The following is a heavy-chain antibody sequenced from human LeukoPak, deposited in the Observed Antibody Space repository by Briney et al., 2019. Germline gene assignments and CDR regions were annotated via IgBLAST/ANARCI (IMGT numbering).Heavy chain of an antibody. CDR2: IHHSGST. CDR3: ARERVVGPYYYYMDV. D-gene: IGHD2-15*01. Sequence: SETLSLTCAVYGGSFSGYYWSWIRQPPGKGLEWIGEIHHSGSTNHNPSLKIRITISVYTTKNQFSLKLSSVTAADTAAYDCARERVVGPYYYYMDVWGKGTTVTVSS. V-gene: IGHV4-34*01. CDR1: GGSFSGYY. J-gene: IGHJ6*03.